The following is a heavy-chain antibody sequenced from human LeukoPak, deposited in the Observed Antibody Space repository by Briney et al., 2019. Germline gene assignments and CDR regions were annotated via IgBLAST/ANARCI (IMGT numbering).Heavy chain of an antibody. Sequence: GGSLRLSCAASGFNFRIYAMSWVRQAPGMRLEWVSTITSSGGSTFYADSVKGHFTISRDNSRNTLFLQMSNLRAEDTALYYCAKDLGPTYGIGWPNFDYWGQGTLATVSS. CDR2: ITSSGGST. CDR1: GFNFRIYA. D-gene: IGHD6-19*01. CDR3: AKDLGPTYGIGWPNFDY. J-gene: IGHJ4*02. V-gene: IGHV3-23*01.